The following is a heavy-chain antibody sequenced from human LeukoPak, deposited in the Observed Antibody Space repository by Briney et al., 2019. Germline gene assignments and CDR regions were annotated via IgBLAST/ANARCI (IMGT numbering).Heavy chain of an antibody. CDR3: AGLVGRYSSGLYYYYFDY. CDR2: MYLSGTT. Sequence: PSETLSLTCTVSGDSINSLDLWSWVRQPPGKGLEWIGEMYLSGTTHSNPSVKSRVTISIDKSKNQFFLNLSSVTTADTAVYYCAGLVGRYSSGLYYYYFDYWGQGTLVTVSS. D-gene: IGHD3-22*01. CDR1: GDSINSLDL. V-gene: IGHV4-4*02. J-gene: IGHJ4*02.